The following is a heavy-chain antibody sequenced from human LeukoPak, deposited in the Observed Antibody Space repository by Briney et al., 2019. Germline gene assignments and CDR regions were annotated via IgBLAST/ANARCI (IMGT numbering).Heavy chain of an antibody. J-gene: IGHJ4*02. V-gene: IGHV3-7*03. CDR3: GRDSRWAQPDY. CDR1: GFTFSSYW. D-gene: IGHD5-24*01. CDR2: IKQDGSER. Sequence: GGSLRLSCAASGFTFSSYWMSWVRQAPGKGLEWVANIKQDGSERYYVDSVKGRFTIFKDNAKNSLYLQMNSLRAEDTAVYYCGRDSRWAQPDYWGQGTLVTVSS.